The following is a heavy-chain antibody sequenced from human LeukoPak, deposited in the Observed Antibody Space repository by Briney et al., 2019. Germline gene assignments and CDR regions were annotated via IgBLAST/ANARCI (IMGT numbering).Heavy chain of an antibody. J-gene: IGHJ4*02. CDR2: ISHDGSRR. CDR3: AKDAYYDSSGYPLGY. Sequence: GGSLRLSCAASRFTFSNLAMHWVRQAPAKGLEWVAIISHDGSRRYYADSVKGRFTISRDNSKNTLYLQMNSLRAEDTAVYYCAKDAYYDSSGYPLGYWGQGTLVTVSS. D-gene: IGHD3-22*01. CDR1: RFTFSNLA. V-gene: IGHV3-30*18.